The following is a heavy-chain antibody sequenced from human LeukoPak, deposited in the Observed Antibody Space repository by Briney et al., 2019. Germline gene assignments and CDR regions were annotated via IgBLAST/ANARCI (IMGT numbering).Heavy chain of an antibody. CDR1: GFTFGSYN. V-gene: IGHV3-21*01. CDR3: ARDGGDYYDSSGYPFHH. J-gene: IGHJ1*01. D-gene: IGHD3-22*01. CDR2: ISTSRSYI. Sequence: KPGGSLRLSCAASGFTFGSYNMNWVRQAPGKGLEWVSSISTSRSYIYYADSVKGRFTISRDNAKKSLYLQMNSLRAGDSAVYYCARDGGDYYDSSGYPFHHWGQGTLVTVSS.